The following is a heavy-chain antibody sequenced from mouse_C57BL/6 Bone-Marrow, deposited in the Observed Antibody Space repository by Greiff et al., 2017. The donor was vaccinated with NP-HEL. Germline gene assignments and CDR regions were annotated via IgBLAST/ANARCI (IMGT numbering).Heavy chain of an antibody. V-gene: IGHV1-18*01. CDR2: INPNNGGT. CDR3: ARNRYYGAFWYFDV. D-gene: IGHD1-1*01. CDR1: GYTFTDYN. J-gene: IGHJ1*03. Sequence: EVQLQQSGPELVKPGASVKIPCKASGYTFTDYNMDSVKQSHGKSLEWIGDINPNNGGTIYNQKFKGKATLTVDKSSSTAYMELRSLTSEDTAVYYCARNRYYGAFWYFDVWGTGTTVTVSS.